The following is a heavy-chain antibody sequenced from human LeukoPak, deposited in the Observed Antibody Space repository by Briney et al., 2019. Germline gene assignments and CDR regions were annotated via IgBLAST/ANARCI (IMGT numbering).Heavy chain of an antibody. J-gene: IGHJ2*01. D-gene: IGHD6-13*01. CDR2: ISGSGAAT. CDR1: GFTFSSYA. Sequence: GGSLRLSCAASGFTFSSYAMSWVRQAPGKGLEWVSAISGSGAATYYADSVKGRFTISRDNSKNSLYLQMNSLRAENSALYFCAKEGGDWLTAAAGYLWYFDLWGRATLVTVSS. V-gene: IGHV3-23*01. CDR3: AKEGGDWLTAAAGYLWYFDL.